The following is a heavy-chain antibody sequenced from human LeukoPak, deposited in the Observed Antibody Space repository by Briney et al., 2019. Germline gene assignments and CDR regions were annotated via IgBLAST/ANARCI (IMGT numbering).Heavy chain of an antibody. D-gene: IGHD4-23*01. Sequence: ASVKVSCKASGYTFTSYGISWVRQAPGQGLEWMGWISAYNGNTNYAQKLQGRVTMTTDTSTSTAYMELRSLRSDDTAVYYCASDPAPNYGGHFDYWGQGTLVTVSS. CDR2: ISAYNGNT. J-gene: IGHJ4*02. V-gene: IGHV1-18*01. CDR3: ASDPAPNYGGHFDY. CDR1: GYTFTSYG.